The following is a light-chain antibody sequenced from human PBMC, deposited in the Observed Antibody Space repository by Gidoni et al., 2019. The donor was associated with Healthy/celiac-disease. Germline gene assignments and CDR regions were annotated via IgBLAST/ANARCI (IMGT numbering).Light chain of an antibody. J-gene: IGKJ1*01. CDR3: QQNYSNPWT. Sequence: VQLIPSPSSLSASVGDRVTITCRASQSISSYLNWYQQKPGKAPKLLIYTASSFQSGVPSRFSGSGSGTDFTLTISSLQPEDFATYYCQQNYSNPWTFGPGTKVDIK. CDR1: QSISSY. CDR2: TAS. V-gene: IGKV1-39*01.